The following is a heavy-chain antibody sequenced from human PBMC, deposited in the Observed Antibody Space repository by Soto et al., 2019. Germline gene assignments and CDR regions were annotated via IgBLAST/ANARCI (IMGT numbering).Heavy chain of an antibody. Sequence: PGGSLRLSCAASGFDFSSYALHWVRQAPGKGLEWVTVISFDGSNKYYADSVKGRFTISRDNSKNTLHLQMNSLRPEDTAVYFCARTLGQWLANYFDFWGQGTLVTAS. V-gene: IGHV3-30-3*01. J-gene: IGHJ4*02. CDR3: ARTLGQWLANYFDF. D-gene: IGHD6-19*01. CDR2: ISFDGSNK. CDR1: GFDFSSYA.